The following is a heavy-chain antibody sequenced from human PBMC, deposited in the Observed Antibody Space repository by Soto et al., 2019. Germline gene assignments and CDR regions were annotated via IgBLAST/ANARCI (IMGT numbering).Heavy chain of an antibody. CDR1: GGSFSGYY. D-gene: IGHD6-13*01. CDR2: INHSGST. Sequence: QVQLQQWGAGLLKPSETLSLTCAVYGGSFSGYYWSWIRQPPGKGLEWIGEINHSGSTNYNPSLKSPVTISVDTSKHQFSLKPSSVTAADTAVYYCARTYSSSWSPFEYWGQGTLVTVSS. CDR3: ARTYSSSWSPFEY. J-gene: IGHJ4*02. V-gene: IGHV4-34*01.